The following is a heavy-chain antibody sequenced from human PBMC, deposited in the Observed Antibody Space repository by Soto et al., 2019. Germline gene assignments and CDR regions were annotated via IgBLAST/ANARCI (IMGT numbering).Heavy chain of an antibody. CDR2: ISWNSGNL. CDR1: GFTFDDYA. Sequence: EVQLVEPGGGLVQPGRSLRLSCAASGFTFDDYAMHWVRQGPGTGLEWVSSISWNSGNLGYADSVKGRFTISRDNAKNSLYLQMNSLRGEDTALYYCAKGASTTVFAFNDYWGQGTLVTVSS. J-gene: IGHJ4*02. V-gene: IGHV3-9*01. D-gene: IGHD4-17*01. CDR3: AKGASTTVFAFNDY.